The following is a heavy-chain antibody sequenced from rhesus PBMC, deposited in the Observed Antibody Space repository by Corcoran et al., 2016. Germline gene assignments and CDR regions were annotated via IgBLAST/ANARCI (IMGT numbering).Heavy chain of an antibody. CDR2: ISESGGTI. V-gene: IGHV3-100*02. J-gene: IGHJ6*01. D-gene: IGHD6-13*01. CDR1: GFTFSSYE. Sequence: DVQLVESGGGLVKPGGSLRLSCVASGFTFSSYEMHWVRQAPGKGLEWVSVISESGGTIYYADSVKGRFTISRDNAKNARFLQMNSLRAEDTAVYYCTRDLRIAAGLSGLDSWGQGVVVTVSS. CDR3: TRDLRIAAGLSGLDS.